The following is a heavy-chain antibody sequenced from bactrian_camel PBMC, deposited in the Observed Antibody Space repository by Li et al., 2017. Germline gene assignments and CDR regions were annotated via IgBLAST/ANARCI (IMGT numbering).Heavy chain of an antibody. J-gene: IGHJ6*01. V-gene: IGHV3S55*01. Sequence: HVQLVESGGGSVQAGGSLRLSCEASGLTYSSDCMGWFRQALGKREGVAVIEIDGTTDYAGPVKGRFTISKDNAKNTLYLQMNSLKPEDSAMYYCAAVDGGYCLLLPSLFDSRGQGTQVTVS. D-gene: IGHD2*01. CDR2: IEIDGTT. CDR3: AAVDGGYCLLLPSLFDS. CDR1: GLTYSSDC.